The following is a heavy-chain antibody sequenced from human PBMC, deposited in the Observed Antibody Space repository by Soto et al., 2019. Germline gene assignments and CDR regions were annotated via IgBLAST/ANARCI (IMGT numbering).Heavy chain of an antibody. CDR2: ISAHNDNA. V-gene: IGHV1-18*01. D-gene: IGHD2-15*01. J-gene: IGHJ3*02. Sequence: ASVKVSCKASRYTFTTYGFSWVRQAPGQGLEWMGWISAHNDNARYAQKLQGRVTMTTDTSTSTAYMGLRSLRSDDTAVYYCARDWGCSGGTCFDTFDIWGQGTMVTV. CDR3: ARDWGCSGGTCFDTFDI. CDR1: RYTFTTYG.